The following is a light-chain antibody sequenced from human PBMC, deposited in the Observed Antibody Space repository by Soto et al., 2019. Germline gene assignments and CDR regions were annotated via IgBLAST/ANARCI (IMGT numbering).Light chain of an antibody. V-gene: IGKV1-39*01. CDR1: QDISNY. CDR3: HQTYSPPLT. Sequence: DMHMTQSPSSLSAPVGARVTIPSQASQDISNYLNWYQQNPGKPPRVLIYGATNVQSGVPSRFSGSGSGTDFTLTISNLRPEDFATYYCHQTYSPPLTFGQGTRLEIK. CDR2: GAT. J-gene: IGKJ5*01.